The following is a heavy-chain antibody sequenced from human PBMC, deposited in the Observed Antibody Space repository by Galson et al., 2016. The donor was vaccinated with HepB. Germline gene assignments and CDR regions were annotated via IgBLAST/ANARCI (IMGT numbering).Heavy chain of an antibody. V-gene: IGHV5-51*01. Sequence: QSGAEVKKPGESLKISCKGSGYRFTDYWIAWVRQMPGKGLEYVGIIYPGNSDTKYRPSFQGLLTISADRSISTAYLQWDSLKASDTAMYYCARYRSGLSCTLTAFNIWGQGTMVTVSS. CDR2: IYPGNSDT. D-gene: IGHD2-15*01. CDR1: GYRFTDYW. J-gene: IGHJ3*02. CDR3: ARYRSGLSCTLTAFNI.